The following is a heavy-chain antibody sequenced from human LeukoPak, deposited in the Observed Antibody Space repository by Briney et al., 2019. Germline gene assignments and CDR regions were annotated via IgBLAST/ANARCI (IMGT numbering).Heavy chain of an antibody. J-gene: IGHJ4*02. V-gene: IGHV4-59*08. CDR1: GGSVSNYY. CDR3: ARLDAAAGRYLQFFY. Sequence: SETLSLTCTVSGGSVSNYYWSWIRQSPEKGLEWIGYIHDSGSTNYNPSLKSRVTISVDTSKNQFSLKLSSVTAADTAVYYCARLDAAAGRYLQFFYWGQGTLVTVSS. D-gene: IGHD5-24*01. CDR2: IHDSGST.